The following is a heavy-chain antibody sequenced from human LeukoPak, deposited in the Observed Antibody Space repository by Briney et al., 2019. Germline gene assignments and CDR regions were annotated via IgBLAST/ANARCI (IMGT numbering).Heavy chain of an antibody. D-gene: IGHD4-11*01. J-gene: IGHJ6*03. CDR3: ASGAYSYYYMDV. V-gene: IGHV4-59*01. CDR1: GASISSCY. Sequence: SSEPLSLTCIVSGASISSCYWCWIRRPPGGGVVWIGYIDYSGSTNYNPSLKSRVTISVDTSKNQFSLKLSSVTAAVTAVYYCASGAYSYYYMDVWGKGTTVTISS. CDR2: IDYSGST.